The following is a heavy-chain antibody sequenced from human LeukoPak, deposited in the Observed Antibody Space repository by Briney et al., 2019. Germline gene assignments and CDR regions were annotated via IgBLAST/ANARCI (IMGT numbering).Heavy chain of an antibody. CDR2: IYYSGTT. Sequence: PSETLSLTCTVSGGSIYSNSWTWTRQPPGKGLEWIGYIYYSGTTNYNPSLKRRVTISVDMSKNQFSLKLSSVTAADTAVYYCARRSSSWKNWFDPWGQGTLVTVSS. D-gene: IGHD6-13*01. J-gene: IGHJ5*02. V-gene: IGHV4-59*01. CDR3: ARRSSSWKNWFDP. CDR1: GGSIYSNS.